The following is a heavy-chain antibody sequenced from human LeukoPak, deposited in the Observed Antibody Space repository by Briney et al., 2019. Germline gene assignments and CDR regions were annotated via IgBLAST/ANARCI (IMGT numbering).Heavy chain of an antibody. J-gene: IGHJ4*02. CDR2: IYYSGST. CDR3: ARLSSGSSSWYDIDY. Sequence: SETLSLTCTVSGGSISSYYWSWIRQPPGKGLEWIGYIYYSGSTNYNPSLKSRVTISVDTSKNQFSLKLSSVAAADTAVYYCARLSSGSSSWYDIDYWGQGTLVTVSS. CDR1: GGSISSYY. V-gene: IGHV4-59*08. D-gene: IGHD6-13*01.